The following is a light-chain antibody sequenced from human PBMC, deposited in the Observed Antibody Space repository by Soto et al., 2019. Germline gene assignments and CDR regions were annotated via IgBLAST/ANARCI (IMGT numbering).Light chain of an antibody. CDR3: QQYDNLPLT. Sequence: DIQMTQSPSSLSASVGDRVTITCHASQDIGKFLNWYQKKPGKAPKLLIYDASNLDTGVPSRFGGSGSGTTFTVTINSLQPEDSATYYCQQYDNLPLTFGGGTKVEIK. CDR1: QDIGKF. J-gene: IGKJ4*01. V-gene: IGKV1-33*01. CDR2: DAS.